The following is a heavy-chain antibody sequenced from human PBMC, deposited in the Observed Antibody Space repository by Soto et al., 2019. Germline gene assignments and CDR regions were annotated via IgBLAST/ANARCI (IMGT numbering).Heavy chain of an antibody. CDR1: GYTFTGYY. CDR2: INPNSGGT. V-gene: IGHV1-2*04. J-gene: IGHJ4*02. Sequence: ASVKVSCKASGYTFTGYYMHWVRQAPGQGLEWMGWINPNSGGTNYAQKFQGWVTMTRDTSISTAYMELSRLRSDDTAVYYCARVACSGGSCYLANWGQGTLVTVSS. CDR3: ARVACSGGSCYLAN. D-gene: IGHD2-15*01.